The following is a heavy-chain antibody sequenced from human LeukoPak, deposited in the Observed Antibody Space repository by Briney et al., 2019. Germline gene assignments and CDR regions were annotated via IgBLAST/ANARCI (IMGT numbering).Heavy chain of an antibody. CDR2: IIPILGIA. V-gene: IGHV1-69*04. J-gene: IGHJ6*02. D-gene: IGHD3-10*01. CDR3: ARDMVRGVTTPAINYYYYYGMDV. Sequence: ASVKVSCKASGYTFTSYGISWVRQAPGQGLEWMGRIIPILGIANYAQKFQGRVTITADNSTSTAYMELSSLRSEDTAVYYCARDMVRGVTTPAINYYYYYGMDVWGQGTTVTVSS. CDR1: GYTFTSYG.